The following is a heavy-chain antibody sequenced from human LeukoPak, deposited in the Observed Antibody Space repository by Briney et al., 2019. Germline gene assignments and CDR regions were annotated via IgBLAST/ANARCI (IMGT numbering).Heavy chain of an antibody. CDR2: ISADTTET. Sequence: APVKVSCKASRYTTSPYVLSWVRQAPRHGLEWMGWISADTTETHYAQKFQNRVTLTPDTSTTTTSTYIRRLTSDNTATCNCARVLATVMIGPLDVWGQGTMVTVSS. CDR1: RYTTSPYV. D-gene: IGHD3-22*01. CDR3: ARVLATVMIGPLDV. J-gene: IGHJ3*01. V-gene: IGHV1-18*01.